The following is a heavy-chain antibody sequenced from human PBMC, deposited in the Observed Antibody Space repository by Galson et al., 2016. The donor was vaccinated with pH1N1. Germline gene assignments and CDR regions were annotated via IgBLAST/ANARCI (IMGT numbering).Heavy chain of an antibody. CDR2: ISTDNGNT. D-gene: IGHD2-15*01. CDR1: GYTLTTYG. Sequence: SVKVSCKASGYTLTTYGISWVRQAPGQGLEWMGRISTDNGNTIYAHNLQGRVTLTTDTSTSTAYMELSSLTSEDTAVYFCATRGYRILEAVDHWGQGTLVIVSS. CDR3: ATRGYRILEAVDH. V-gene: IGHV1-18*01. J-gene: IGHJ4*02.